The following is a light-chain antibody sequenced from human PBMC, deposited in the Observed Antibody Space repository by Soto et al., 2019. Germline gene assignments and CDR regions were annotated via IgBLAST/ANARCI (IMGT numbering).Light chain of an antibody. J-gene: IGLJ1*01. CDR3: SSYSISTYG. V-gene: IGLV2-14*01. Sequence: QSVLTQPASVSGSPGQSITISCTGTSSDVGGYDYVSWYQLHPGKAPKLMVFEVNNRPSGVSYRFSGSKSGNTASLTISGLQAEDEADYFCSSYSISTYGSGTRPKVTVL. CDR1: SSDVGGYDY. CDR2: EVN.